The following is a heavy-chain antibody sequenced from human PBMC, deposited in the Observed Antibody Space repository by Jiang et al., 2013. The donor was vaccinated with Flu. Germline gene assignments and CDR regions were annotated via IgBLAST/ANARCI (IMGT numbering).Heavy chain of an antibody. Sequence: KSRVTISVDTSKNQFSLKLSSVTAADTAVYYCARSYDYFDYWGQGTLVTASS. V-gene: IGHV4-30-2*04. CDR3: ARSYDYFDY. J-gene: IGHJ4*02.